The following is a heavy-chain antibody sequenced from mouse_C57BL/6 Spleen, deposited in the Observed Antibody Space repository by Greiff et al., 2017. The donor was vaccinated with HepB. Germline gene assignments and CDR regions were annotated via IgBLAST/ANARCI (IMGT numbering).Heavy chain of an antibody. D-gene: IGHD1-1*01. CDR2: IYPGNGST. CDR1: GYTFTSYW. V-gene: IGHV1-55*01. Sequence: QVQLQQPGAELVKPGASVKLSCKASGYTFTSYWITWVKQRPGQGLEWIGNIYPGNGSTNYNEKFKSKATLTVDKSSSTAYMQLSSLTSEDSAVYYCARYAVEATWFAYWGQGTPLTVSA. CDR3: ARYAVEATWFAY. J-gene: IGHJ3*01.